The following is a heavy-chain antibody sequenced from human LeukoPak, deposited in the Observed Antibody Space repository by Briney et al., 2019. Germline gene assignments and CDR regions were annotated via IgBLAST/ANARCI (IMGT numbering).Heavy chain of an antibody. D-gene: IGHD2-2*01. CDR2: IHYSGST. CDR3: AREGCSSTSCYLPFDP. V-gene: IGHV4-31*03. Sequence: SQTLSLTCTVSGGSISSGGYYWSWIRQHPGKDLEWIGYIHYSGSTYYNPPLKSRVIISVDTSKNQFSLKLSSVTAADTAVYYCAREGCSSTSCYLPFDPWGQGTLVIVSS. J-gene: IGHJ5*02. CDR1: GGSISSGGYY.